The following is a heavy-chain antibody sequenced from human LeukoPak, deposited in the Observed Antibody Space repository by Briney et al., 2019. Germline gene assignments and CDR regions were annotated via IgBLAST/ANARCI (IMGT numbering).Heavy chain of an antibody. CDR1: GFTFGDYC. V-gene: IGHV3-49*04. CDR3: TRGPYNNYVNLDY. CDR2: IRSKAYGGTA. D-gene: IGHD4-11*01. J-gene: IGHJ4*02. Sequence: GGSLRLSCTASGFTFGDYCMSWVRQAPGKGPEWVGFIRSKAYGGTAEYAASVKDRFTISRDDSKSIAYLQMNSLKTEDTAVYYCTRGPYNNYVNLDYWGQGTLVTVSS.